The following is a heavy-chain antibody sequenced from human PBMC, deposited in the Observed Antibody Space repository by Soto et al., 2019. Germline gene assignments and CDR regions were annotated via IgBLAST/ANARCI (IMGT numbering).Heavy chain of an antibody. Sequence: SETLSLTCSVSGGSISSGDYYWSWVRQLPQKGLEWIGYIYYSGSTYYNPSLKSRVTISVDTAKNQFSLNLSSVTAADTAVYYCARGNDFWSGYSTLTYYGLDVWGQGTTVTVSS. V-gene: IGHV4-30-4*01. J-gene: IGHJ6*02. D-gene: IGHD3-3*01. CDR1: GGSISSGDYY. CDR3: ARGNDFWSGYSTLTYYGLDV. CDR2: IYYSGST.